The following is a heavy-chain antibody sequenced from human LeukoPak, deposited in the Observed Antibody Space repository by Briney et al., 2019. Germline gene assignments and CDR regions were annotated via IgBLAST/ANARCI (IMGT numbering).Heavy chain of an antibody. D-gene: IGHD2-2*02. V-gene: IGHV3-15*01. CDR2: IKSKTDGGTT. Sequence: KAGGSLRLSCAASGFTFSNAWMSWVRQAPGKGLEWVGRIKSKTDGGTTDYAAPVKGRFTISRDDSKNTLYLQMNSLKTEDTAVYYCTTDIVVVPAAIRPNFDYWGQGTLVTVSS. CDR1: GFTFSNAW. J-gene: IGHJ4*02. CDR3: TTDIVVVPAAIRPNFDY.